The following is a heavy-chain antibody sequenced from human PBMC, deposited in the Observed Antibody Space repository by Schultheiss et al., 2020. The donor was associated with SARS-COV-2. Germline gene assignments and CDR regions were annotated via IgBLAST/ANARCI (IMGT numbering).Heavy chain of an antibody. Sequence: SETLSLTCTVSGGSISSSSYYWGWIRQPPGKGLEWIGSIYYSGSTYYNPSLKSRVTISVDTSKNQFSLKLSSVTAADTAVYYCARVIREYQLLFDWFDPWGQGTLVTVSS. CDR1: GGSISSSSYY. J-gene: IGHJ5*02. CDR3: ARVIREYQLLFDWFDP. D-gene: IGHD2-2*01. V-gene: IGHV4-39*07. CDR2: IYYSGST.